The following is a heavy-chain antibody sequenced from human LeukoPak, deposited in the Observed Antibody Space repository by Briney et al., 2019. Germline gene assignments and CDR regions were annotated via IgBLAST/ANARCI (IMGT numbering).Heavy chain of an antibody. CDR3: AVFLEWYPFDY. CDR2: IIPIFGTA. CDR1: RGTFSSYA. V-gene: IGHV1-69*13. Sequence: SVKVSCKAPRGTFSSYAISWVRQAPGQGLEWMGGIIPIFGTANYAQKFQGRVTITADESTSTAYMELSSLRSEDTAVYYCAVFLEWYPFDYWGQGTLVTVSS. D-gene: IGHD3-3*01. J-gene: IGHJ4*02.